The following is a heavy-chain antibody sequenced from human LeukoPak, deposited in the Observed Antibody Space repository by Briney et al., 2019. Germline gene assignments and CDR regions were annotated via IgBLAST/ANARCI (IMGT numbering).Heavy chain of an antibody. J-gene: IGHJ4*02. Sequence: GGSLKISCKGSGYSFTSYWISWVRQMPGKGLEWMGRIDPSDSYTNYSPSFQGHVTISADKSISTAYLQWSSLKASDTAMYYCARGMGYSSSWYDYWGQGTLVTVSS. CDR3: ARGMGYSSSWYDY. D-gene: IGHD6-13*01. V-gene: IGHV5-10-1*01. CDR1: GYSFTSYW. CDR2: IDPSDSYT.